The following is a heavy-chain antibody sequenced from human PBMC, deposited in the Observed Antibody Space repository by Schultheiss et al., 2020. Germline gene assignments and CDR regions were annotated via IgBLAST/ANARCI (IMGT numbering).Heavy chain of an antibody. CDR1: GYSFTTYG. J-gene: IGHJ5*02. CDR3: ARVERTIFGVVIIKGWFDP. D-gene: IGHD3-3*01. V-gene: IGHV1-8*02. Sequence: AAVKVSCKASGYSFTTYGMNWVPQAPGQRLEWMGWMNPNSGNTGYAQKFQGRVTMTRNTSISTAYMELSSLRSEDTAVYYCARVERTIFGVVIIKGWFDPWGKGTLVTVSS. CDR2: MNPNSGNT.